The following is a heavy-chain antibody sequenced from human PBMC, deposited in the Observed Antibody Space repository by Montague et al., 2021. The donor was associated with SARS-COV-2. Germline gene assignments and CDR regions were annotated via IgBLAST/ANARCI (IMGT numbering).Heavy chain of an antibody. D-gene: IGHD3-16*02. CDR1: GDSIRSSGYY. Sequence: SETLSLTCSVSGDSIRSSGYYWGWIRQPSGKGLEWIGTVYYSGSTNYNPSLKSRVTMPVDTSKNQFPLELRSVTAADTAVYYCARLGFVELWLNLGWFDPWGQGTLVTVSS. J-gene: IGHJ5*02. CDR3: ARLGFVELWLNLGWFDP. CDR2: VYYSGST. V-gene: IGHV4-39*01.